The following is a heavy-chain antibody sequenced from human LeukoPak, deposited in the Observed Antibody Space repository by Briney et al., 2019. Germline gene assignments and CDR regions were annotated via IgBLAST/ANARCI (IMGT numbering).Heavy chain of an antibody. CDR2: INSDGIST. CDR3: ARGYSYSPDY. V-gene: IGHV3-74*01. J-gene: IGHJ4*02. Sequence: GGSLRLSCAAPGFTFSSYWMHWVRQGPGKGLVWVSRINSDGISTTYADSVKGRFTISRDNAKNTLYLQMNSLRAEDTAVYYCARGYSYSPDYWGQGTLVTVSS. CDR1: GFTFSSYW. D-gene: IGHD3-16*02.